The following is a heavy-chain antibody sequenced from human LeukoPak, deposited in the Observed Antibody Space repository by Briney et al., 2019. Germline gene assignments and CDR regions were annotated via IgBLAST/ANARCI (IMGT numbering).Heavy chain of an antibody. J-gene: IGHJ4*02. CDR3: ARKGYISAWDY. CDR2: ISTGSTI. CDR1: GFIFTNYD. Sequence: GGSLRLSCAASGFIFTNYDMNWVRQAPGKGLGWLSYISTGSTIYYADSVRGRFTISRDNAKNSLYLQINSLRAEDTAVYYCARKGYISAWDYWGQGTLVTVSS. D-gene: IGHD3-22*01. V-gene: IGHV3-69-1*01.